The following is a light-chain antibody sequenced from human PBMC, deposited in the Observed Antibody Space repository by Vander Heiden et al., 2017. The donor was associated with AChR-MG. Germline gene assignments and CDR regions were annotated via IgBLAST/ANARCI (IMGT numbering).Light chain of an antibody. J-gene: IGKJ4*01. Sequence: DSVMTQSRDALAVSLGERATINCKSSQSVLYSSNNKNYLAWYQQKPGQPPKLLIYWASTRESGVPDRFSGSGSGTDFTLTISSLQAEDVAVYYCQQYYSTPLTFGGGTKVEIK. CDR2: WAS. CDR1: QSVLYSSNNKNY. CDR3: QQYYSTPLT. V-gene: IGKV4-1*01.